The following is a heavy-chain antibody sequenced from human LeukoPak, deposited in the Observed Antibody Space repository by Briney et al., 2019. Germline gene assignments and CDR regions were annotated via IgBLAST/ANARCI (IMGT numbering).Heavy chain of an antibody. J-gene: IGHJ6*03. D-gene: IGHD1-1*01. CDR3: ARVSWFPGTSYYYMDG. Sequence: SETLSLTCTVSGGSISSYYWSWMRQPPGKGLEWIGYIQYSGSTNYNPSLQSRVTISVDTTKNQFSLKLSSVTAADTAVYYCARVSWFPGTSYYYMDGWGKGTTVTVSS. CDR2: IQYSGST. CDR1: GGSISSYY. V-gene: IGHV4-59*01.